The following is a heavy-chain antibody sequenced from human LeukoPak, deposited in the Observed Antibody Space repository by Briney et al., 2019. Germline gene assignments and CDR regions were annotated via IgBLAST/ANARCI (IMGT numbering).Heavy chain of an antibody. D-gene: IGHD4-17*01. Sequence: GASVKVSCKVSGYTLTELSMHWVRQAPRKGLEWMGSFDPEDGETIYAQKFQGRVTMTEDTSTDTAYMELSSLRSEDTAVYYCETPTRSHYGDYTLDYWGQGTLVTVSS. CDR3: ETPTRSHYGDYTLDY. CDR2: FDPEDGET. J-gene: IGHJ4*02. V-gene: IGHV1-24*01. CDR1: GYTLTELS.